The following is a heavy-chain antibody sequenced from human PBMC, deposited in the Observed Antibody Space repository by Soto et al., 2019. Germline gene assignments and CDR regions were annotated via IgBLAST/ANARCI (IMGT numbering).Heavy chain of an antibody. J-gene: IGHJ5*02. CDR1: GFTFSSYG. CDR3: AKEGCKAARRCWFDP. CDR2: ISYDGSNK. Sequence: HPGGSLRLSCAASGFTFSSYGMHWVRQAPGKGLEWVAVISYDGSNKYYADSVKGRFTISRDNSKNTLYLQMNSLRAEDTAVYYCAKEGCKAARRCWFDPWGQGTLVTVSS. V-gene: IGHV3-30*18. D-gene: IGHD6-6*01.